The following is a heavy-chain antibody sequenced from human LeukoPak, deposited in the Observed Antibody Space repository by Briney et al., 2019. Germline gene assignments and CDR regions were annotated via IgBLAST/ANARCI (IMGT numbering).Heavy chain of an antibody. J-gene: IGHJ5*01. D-gene: IGHD6-19*01. CDR2: INANSGIT. CDR1: GFAFNVYA. CDR3: AKPISGGLAVTADWFHP. V-gene: IGHV3-23*01. Sequence: PGGSLRLSCAASGFAFNVYAMSWLRQPPGKGLEWVSTINANSGITSYAASVRGRFSISRDNSKSTLYLQLSTLRADDTATYYCAKPISGGLAVTADWFHPWGQGTLVVVSS.